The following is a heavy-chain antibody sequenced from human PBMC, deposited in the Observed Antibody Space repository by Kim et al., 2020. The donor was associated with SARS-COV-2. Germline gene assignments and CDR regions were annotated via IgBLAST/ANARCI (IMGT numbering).Heavy chain of an antibody. D-gene: IGHD6-13*01. J-gene: IGHJ5*02. CDR3: AKVPYSSSWLRGGTTWFDP. CDR1: GFTFSSYG. CDR2: ISYDGSNK. Sequence: GGSLRLSCAASGFTFSSYGMHWVRQAPGKGLEWVAVISYDGSNKYYADSVKGRFTISRDNSKNTLYLQMNSLRAEDTAVYYCAKVPYSSSWLRGGTTWFDPWGQGTLLTVSS. V-gene: IGHV3-30*18.